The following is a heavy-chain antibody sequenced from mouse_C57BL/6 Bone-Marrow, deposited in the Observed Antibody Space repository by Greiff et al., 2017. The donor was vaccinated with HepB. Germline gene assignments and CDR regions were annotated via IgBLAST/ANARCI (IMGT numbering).Heavy chain of an antibody. Sequence: EVKLMESGGGLVQPGGSLKLSCAASGFTFSDYYMYWVRQTPEKRLEWVAYISNGGGSTYYPDTVKGRFTISRDNAKNTLYLQMSRLKSEDTAMYYCAREFITTVVAPYAMDYWGQGTSVTVSS. CDR1: GFTFSDYY. V-gene: IGHV5-12*01. CDR2: ISNGGGST. J-gene: IGHJ4*01. CDR3: AREFITTVVAPYAMDY. D-gene: IGHD1-1*01.